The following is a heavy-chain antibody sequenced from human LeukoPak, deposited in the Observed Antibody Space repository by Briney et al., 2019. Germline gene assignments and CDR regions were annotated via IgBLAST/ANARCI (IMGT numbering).Heavy chain of an antibody. CDR2: FDPANGAT. D-gene: IGHD1-26*01. CDR3: ARGVGATAFDY. V-gene: IGHV1-24*01. CDR1: GYTLTEFS. Sequence: ASVMVSCKVSGYTLTEFSTHWVRQAPGKGLEWMGGFDPANGATIYAQKFQGRVTMTEDTSTDTAYMELSSLRSEDTAVYYCARGVGATAFDYWGQGTLVTVSS. J-gene: IGHJ4*02.